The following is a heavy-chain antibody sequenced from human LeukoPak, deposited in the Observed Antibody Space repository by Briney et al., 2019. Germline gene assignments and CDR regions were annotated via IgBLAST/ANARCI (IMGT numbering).Heavy chain of an antibody. CDR2: INHSGST. V-gene: IGHV4-34*01. J-gene: IGHJ5*02. CDR3: ARGVYSGSYSP. Sequence: SETLSLTCAVYGGSFSGYYWSWIRQPPGKGLEWIGEINHSGSTNYNPSLKSRVTISVDTSKNQFSLKLSSVTAAGTAVYYCARGVYSGSYSPWGQGTLVTVSS. CDR1: GGSFSGYY. D-gene: IGHD1-26*01.